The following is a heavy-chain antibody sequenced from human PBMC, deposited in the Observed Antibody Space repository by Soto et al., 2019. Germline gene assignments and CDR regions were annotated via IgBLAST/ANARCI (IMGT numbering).Heavy chain of an antibody. CDR3: ARVDDYGLGMDV. V-gene: IGHV4-4*02. D-gene: IGHD4-17*01. CDR1: GGSVSSSNW. CDR2: IYHSGTT. Sequence: PSETLSLTCAVSGGSVSSSNWWNWVRQPPGKGLEWIGQIYHSGTTNYNPSLKSRVTISVDKPKNQFSLKLSSVSAADTAVYYCARVDDYGLGMDVWGQGTTVTVSS. J-gene: IGHJ6*02.